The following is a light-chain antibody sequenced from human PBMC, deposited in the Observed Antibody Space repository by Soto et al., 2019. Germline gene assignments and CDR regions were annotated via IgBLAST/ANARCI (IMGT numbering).Light chain of an antibody. V-gene: IGKV3-11*01. CDR3: HQRSAWPFT. CDR1: QSISSY. CDR2: DAS. J-gene: IGKJ3*01. Sequence: EIVLTQSPATLSLSPGERATLSCRASQSISSYLAWYQQKPDQAPRLLIYDASNRATGIPARFSGSGSGTDFTLNISSLETADFAVYYCHQRSAWPFTFGPGTKVDTK.